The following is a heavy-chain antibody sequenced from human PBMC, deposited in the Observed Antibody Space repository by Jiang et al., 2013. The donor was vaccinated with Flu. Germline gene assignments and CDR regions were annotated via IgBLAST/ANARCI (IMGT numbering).Heavy chain of an antibody. Sequence: GAEVKKPGASVKVSCKVSGYTLTELSMHWVRQAPGKGLEWMGGFDPEDGETIYAQKFQGRVTMTEDTSTDTAYMELSSLRSEDTAVYYCATAYYYDSSGYYHPYFDYWGQGTLVTVSS. D-gene: IGHD3-22*01. V-gene: IGHV1-24*01. CDR1: GYTLTELS. CDR3: ATAYYYDSSGYYHPYFDY. CDR2: FDPEDGET. J-gene: IGHJ4*02.